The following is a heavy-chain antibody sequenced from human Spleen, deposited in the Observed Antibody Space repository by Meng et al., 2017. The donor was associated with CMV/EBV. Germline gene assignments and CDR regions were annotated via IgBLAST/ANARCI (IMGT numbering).Heavy chain of an antibody. CDR1: GGSSSGYS. CDR3: ARYLSTDFYGIDV. CDR2: INHSGRT. J-gene: IGHJ6*02. V-gene: IGHV4-34*01. Sequence: SETLSLTCDVYGGSSSGYSWTWIRQPPGRGLEWIGEINHSGRTNYNPSLKSRVTISVDTAKNQFSLKLNSVTAANTAVYYCARYLSTDFYGIDVWGQGTTVTVSS.